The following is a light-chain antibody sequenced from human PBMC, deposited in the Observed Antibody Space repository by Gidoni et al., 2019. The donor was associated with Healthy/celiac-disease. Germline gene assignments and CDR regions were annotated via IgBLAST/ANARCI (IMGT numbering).Light chain of an antibody. J-gene: IGKJ3*01. CDR3: QQSYSIPFT. CDR2: AAS. CDR1: QSINRY. V-gene: IGKV1-39*01. Sequence: DIQMTQSPSSLSASVGDRVTITCRASQSINRYLNWYQQKPGKAPKRLIYAASSLQSGVPSRFRGSGSGTDFTLTISSLQPEDFATYYCQQSYSIPFTFGPGTKVDIK.